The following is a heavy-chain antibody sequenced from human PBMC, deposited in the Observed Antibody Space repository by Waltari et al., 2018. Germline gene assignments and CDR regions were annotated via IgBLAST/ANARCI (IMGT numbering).Heavy chain of an antibody. V-gene: IGHV1-18*01. Sequence: QVQLVQSGAEVKKPGASVKVSCKASGYTFTSYGISWVRQAPGQGLEWMGWISAYNGNTNYAQKPQGRGTMNTDTSTSTAYMELRGLRADDTAVYDCARVEGDYDFWSGYFPDDYWGQGTLVTVSS. J-gene: IGHJ4*02. CDR1: GYTFTSYG. D-gene: IGHD3-3*01. CDR2: ISAYNGNT. CDR3: ARVEGDYDFWSGYFPDDY.